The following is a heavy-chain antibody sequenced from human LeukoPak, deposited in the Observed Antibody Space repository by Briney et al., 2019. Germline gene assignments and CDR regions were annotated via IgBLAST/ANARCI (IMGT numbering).Heavy chain of an antibody. CDR2: INHSGST. J-gene: IGHJ4*02. D-gene: IGHD4-23*01. CDR1: GGSFNGYY. V-gene: IGHV4-34*01. CDR3: ARARTATDYGGNSYSDY. Sequence: SETLSLTCAVYGGSFNGYYWSWIRQPPGKGLEWIGEINHSGSTNYSPSLKSRVTISVDTSKNQFSLKLSSVTAADTAVYYCARARTATDYGGNSYSDYWGQGTLVTVSS.